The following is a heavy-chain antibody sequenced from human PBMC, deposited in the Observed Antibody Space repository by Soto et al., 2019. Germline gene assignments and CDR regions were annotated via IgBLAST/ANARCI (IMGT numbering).Heavy chain of an antibody. CDR1: GGSISSYY. D-gene: IGHD3-3*01. J-gene: IGHJ4*02. CDR2: IYYSGST. Sequence: TSETLSLTCTVSGGSISSYYWSWIRQPPGKGLEWIGYIYYSGSTNYHPSLKSRVTISVDTSKNQFSLKLSSVTAADTAVYYCARGGYDFWSGYYWPRFDYWGQGTLVTVSS. CDR3: ARGGYDFWSGYYWPRFDY. V-gene: IGHV4-59*01.